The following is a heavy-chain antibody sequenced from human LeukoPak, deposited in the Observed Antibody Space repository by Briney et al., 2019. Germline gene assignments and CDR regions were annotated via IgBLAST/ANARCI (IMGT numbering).Heavy chain of an antibody. D-gene: IGHD1-26*01. V-gene: IGHV1-24*01. CDR2: FDHEDGDT. CDR3: ATGRIVSNWFDP. CDR1: GYTPTELS. J-gene: IGHJ5*02. Sequence: ASVKVSCKVSGYTPTELSMYWVRQAPEKGREWMGGFDHEDGDTICAQTFQDRVTMTEDTSIDTAYMQLSSLRSEDTAVYYCATGRIVSNWFDPWGQGNLVTVSS.